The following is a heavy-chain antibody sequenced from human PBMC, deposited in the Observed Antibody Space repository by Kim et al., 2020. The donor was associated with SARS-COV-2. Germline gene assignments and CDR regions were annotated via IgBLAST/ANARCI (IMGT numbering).Heavy chain of an antibody. Sequence: YAQKFQGRVTITADKSTSTAYMELSSLRSEDTAVYYCARGKGGSGYGLGYWGQGTLVTVSS. CDR3: ARGKGGSGYGLGY. V-gene: IGHV1-69*04. J-gene: IGHJ4*02. D-gene: IGHD3-22*01.